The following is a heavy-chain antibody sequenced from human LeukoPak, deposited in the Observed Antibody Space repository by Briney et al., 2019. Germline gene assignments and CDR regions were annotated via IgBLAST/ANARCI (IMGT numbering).Heavy chain of an antibody. Sequence: QPGGSLRLSCAASGFTFSSYAMHWVRQAPGKGLEWVAVISYDRSNKYYADSVKGRFTISRDNSKNTLYLQMNSLRAEDTAVYYCARVGLVGAVDYWGQGTLVTVSS. CDR1: GFTFSSYA. CDR2: ISYDRSNK. J-gene: IGHJ4*02. CDR3: ARVGLVGAVDY. D-gene: IGHD1-26*01. V-gene: IGHV3-30*04.